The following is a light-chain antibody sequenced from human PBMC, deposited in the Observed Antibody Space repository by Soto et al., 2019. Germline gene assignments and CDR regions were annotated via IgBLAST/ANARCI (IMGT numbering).Light chain of an antibody. CDR2: KAS. CDR3: QHYDSYSEA. V-gene: IGKV1-5*03. J-gene: IGKJ1*01. CDR1: QTISSW. Sequence: DIQMTQSPSTLSGAVGYRVTITCRTSQTISSWLAWYQQKPGQAPKLLIYKASTLKSGAPSRFSGSGSGTEFTLTISSLQPDDFATYYCQHYDSYSEAFGQGTKVDIK.